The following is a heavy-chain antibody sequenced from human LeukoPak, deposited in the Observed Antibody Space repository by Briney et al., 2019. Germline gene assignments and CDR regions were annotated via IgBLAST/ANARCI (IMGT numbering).Heavy chain of an antibody. J-gene: IGHJ4*02. CDR2: IWYDGTNK. V-gene: IGHV3-33*01. Sequence: SGGSLRLSCAASGFTFSDYGMHWVRQAPGKGLEWVAVIWYDGTNKYYADSVEGRFTISRDNSKNTLYLQMNSLRAEDTAVYYCARTRYNSGGGDYWGQGTPVAVSP. CDR1: GFTFSDYG. CDR3: ARTRYNSGGGDY. D-gene: IGHD6-19*01.